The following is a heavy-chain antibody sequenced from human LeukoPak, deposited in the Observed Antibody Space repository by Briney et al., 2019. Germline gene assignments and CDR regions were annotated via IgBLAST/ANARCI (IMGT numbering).Heavy chain of an antibody. V-gene: IGHV3-11*04. D-gene: IGHD3-9*01. J-gene: IGHJ4*02. CDR1: GFTFSDHY. Sequence: GGSLRLSCAASGFTFSDHYMSWIRQAPGKGLEWLSSISSSGSAIYYADSVKGRFTISRDNAKNSLYLQMNSLRAEDTAVYYCANEPVLRYFDWLLEYWGQGTLVTVSS. CDR2: ISSSGSAI. CDR3: ANEPVLRYFDWLLEY.